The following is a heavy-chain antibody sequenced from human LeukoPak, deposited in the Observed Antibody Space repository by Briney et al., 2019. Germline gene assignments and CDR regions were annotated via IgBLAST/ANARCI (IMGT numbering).Heavy chain of an antibody. J-gene: IGHJ4*02. Sequence: ASVKVSCKASGGTFSSYAISWVRQAPGQGLEWMGGIIPIFGTANYAQKFQGRVTITADESTSTAYMELSSLRSEDTAVYYCAREYGSGSYFPYSDYWGQGTLVTVSS. V-gene: IGHV1-69*13. D-gene: IGHD3-10*01. CDR3: AREYGSGSYFPYSDY. CDR2: IIPIFGTA. CDR1: GGTFSSYA.